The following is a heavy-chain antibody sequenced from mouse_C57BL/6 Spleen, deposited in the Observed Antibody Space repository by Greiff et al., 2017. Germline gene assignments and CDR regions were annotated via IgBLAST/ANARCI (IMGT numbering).Heavy chain of an antibody. CDR3: ARGYDYDYAMDY. Sequence: VQLQQSGAELAKPGASVKMSCKASGYTFTSYWMHWVKQRPGQGLEWIGYINPSSGYTKYKQKFKDKAKLTADKSSSPAYMQLSSLTYEDSAVYYCARGYDYDYAMDYWGQGTSVTVSS. CDR2: INPSSGYT. V-gene: IGHV1-7*01. J-gene: IGHJ4*01. CDR1: GYTFTSYW. D-gene: IGHD2-4*01.